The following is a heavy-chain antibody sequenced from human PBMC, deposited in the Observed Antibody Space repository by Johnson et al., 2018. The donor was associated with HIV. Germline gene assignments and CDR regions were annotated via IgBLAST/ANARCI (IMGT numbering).Heavy chain of an antibody. J-gene: IGHJ3*02. D-gene: IGHD3-3*01. CDR3: ARRGFGTASDAFDM. CDR2: INWNGGST. V-gene: IGHV3-20*04. Sequence: VQLVESGGGLVQPGGSLRLSCAASGFTFDDYGMTWVRQAPGKGLEWVSAINWNGGSTGYADSVKGRFTISRDNAKNSLYLQMNSLRAEDTALYYCARRGFGTASDAFDMWGQGTMVIVSS. CDR1: GFTFDDYG.